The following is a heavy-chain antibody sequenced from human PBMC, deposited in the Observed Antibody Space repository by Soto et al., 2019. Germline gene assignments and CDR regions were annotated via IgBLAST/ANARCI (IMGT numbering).Heavy chain of an antibody. CDR2: ISGNSGET. CDR1: GFTFSDYV. J-gene: IGHJ6*02. D-gene: IGHD1-1*01. CDR3: GKSHWSSISRGFEV. Sequence: EVQVLESGGGLVQPGGSLRLSCEASGFTFSDYVMTWVRQAPGKGLEWVSAISGNSGETYYADSVNGRFPISRENSKNPLYLQMERLRARDTAVYYCGKSHWSSISRGFEVWGPGTTVTVSS. V-gene: IGHV3-23*01.